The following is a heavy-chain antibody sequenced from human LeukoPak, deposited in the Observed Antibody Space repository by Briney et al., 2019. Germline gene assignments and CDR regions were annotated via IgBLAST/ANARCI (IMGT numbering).Heavy chain of an antibody. CDR3: AKRPAAGTYYFDY. J-gene: IGHJ4*02. CDR2: IRYDGINK. D-gene: IGHD6-13*01. CDR1: GFTFSSYG. Sequence: GGSLRLSCAASGFTFSSYGMHWVRQAPGKGLEWVAFIRYDGINKYYADSVKGRFSISRDNSKNTLSLQMNSLRAEDSAVYYCAKRPAAGTYYFDYWGQGTLVTVSS. V-gene: IGHV3-30*02.